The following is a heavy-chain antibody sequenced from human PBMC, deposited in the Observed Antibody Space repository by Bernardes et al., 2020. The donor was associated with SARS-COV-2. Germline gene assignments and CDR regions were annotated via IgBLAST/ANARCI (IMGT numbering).Heavy chain of an antibody. CDR1: GYTFTGNH. J-gene: IGHJ4*02. CDR2: IYPISGGT. Sequence: ASVKVSCEASGYTFTGNHIHWVRQAPGQGLEWIGSIYPISGGTNYAPKFQGRVTLTRDTSISTAYMELTGLTSDDTAVYYCARENWYYDNWGRGTLVTVSS. V-gene: IGHV1-2*02. D-gene: IGHD1-7*01. CDR3: ARENWYYDN.